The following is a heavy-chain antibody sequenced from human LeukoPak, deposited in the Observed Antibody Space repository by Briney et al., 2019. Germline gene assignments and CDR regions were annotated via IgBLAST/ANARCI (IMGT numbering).Heavy chain of an antibody. V-gene: IGHV4-4*07. CDR2: IYTSGST. J-gene: IGHJ4*02. D-gene: IGHD5-18*01. CDR3: ARDVGGYNYGYSPDY. CDR1: GGSIGSYY. Sequence: PSETLSLTCIVSGGSIGSYYWSWIRQPAGKGLEWIGRIYTSGSTTYNSSLKSRVTMSVDTSKKQFSLKLRSVTAADTAVYYCARDVGGYNYGYSPDYWGQGTLVSVSS.